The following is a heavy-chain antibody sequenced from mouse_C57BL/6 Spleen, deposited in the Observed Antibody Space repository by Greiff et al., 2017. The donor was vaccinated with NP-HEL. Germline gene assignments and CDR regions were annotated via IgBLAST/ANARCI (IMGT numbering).Heavy chain of an antibody. D-gene: IGHD1-1*01. V-gene: IGHV1-59*01. CDR2: IDPSDSYT. Sequence: QVQLQQPGAELVRPGTSVKLSCKASGYTFTSYWMPWVTQRPGQGLEWIGVIDPSDSYTNYNQKFKGKATLTVDTSSSTAYRQLSSLTSADSAVYYCARATTVPATGAMDYWGQGTSVTVSS. CDR3: ARATTVPATGAMDY. J-gene: IGHJ4*01. CDR1: GYTFTSYW.